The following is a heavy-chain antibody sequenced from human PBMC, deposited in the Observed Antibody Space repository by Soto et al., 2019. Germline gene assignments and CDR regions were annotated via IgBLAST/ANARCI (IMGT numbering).Heavy chain of an antibody. CDR1: GFTFSDYY. V-gene: IGHV3-11*06. D-gene: IGHD2-2*01. Sequence: QVQLVESGGGLVKPGGSLRLSCAASGFTFSDYYMSWIRQAPGKGLEWVSYISSSSTYTNYADSVKGRFTIPRDNAKNSQYLQMVGERVEDEAVYFCAGGRKEPTANRVDLDCWGQGTMVTVSS. CDR3: AGGRKEPTANRVDLDC. J-gene: IGHJ3*01. CDR2: ISSSSTYT.